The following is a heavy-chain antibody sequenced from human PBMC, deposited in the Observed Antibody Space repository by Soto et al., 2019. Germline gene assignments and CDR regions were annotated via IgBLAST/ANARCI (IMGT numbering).Heavy chain of an antibody. CDR1: GFTFSSYE. V-gene: IGHV3-48*03. Sequence: GGSLRLSCAASGFTFSSYEMNWVRQAPGKGLEWVSYISSSGSTIYYADSVKGRFTISRDNAKNSLYLQMNSLRAEDTAVYYCARDGWELRYFDLSIWFDYWGQGTLLTVFS. D-gene: IGHD3-9*01. J-gene: IGHJ4*02. CDR2: ISSSGSTI. CDR3: ARDGWELRYFDLSIWFDY.